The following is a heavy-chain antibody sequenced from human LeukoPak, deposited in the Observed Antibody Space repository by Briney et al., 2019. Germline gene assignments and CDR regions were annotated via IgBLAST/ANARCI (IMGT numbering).Heavy chain of an antibody. CDR1: GFTFDDYA. J-gene: IGHJ4*02. Sequence: GGSLRLSCAASGFTFDDYAMHWVRQGPGKGLEWVSGISWNSGSIGYADSVKGRFTISRDNAKNSLYLQMNSLRAEDTALYYCARDRTVAGIDYWGQGTLVTVSS. V-gene: IGHV3-9*01. CDR2: ISWNSGSI. CDR3: ARDRTVAGIDY. D-gene: IGHD6-19*01.